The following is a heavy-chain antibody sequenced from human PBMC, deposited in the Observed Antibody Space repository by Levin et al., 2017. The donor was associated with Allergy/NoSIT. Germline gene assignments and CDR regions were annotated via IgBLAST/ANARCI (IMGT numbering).Heavy chain of an antibody. CDR2: ISPFSGDT. CDR1: GNTFSRYG. V-gene: IGHV1-18*01. D-gene: IGHD2-2*01. Sequence: GESLKISCKTSGNTFSRYGINWVRQAPGQGLEWMGWISPFSGDTRYAQKVQDRVTLTTDTSTSTAYMELRSLTSDDTAVYYCARDGRAYCSSSSCYRAVWFDPWGQGTPVTVSS. CDR3: ARDGRAYCSSSSCYRAVWFDP. J-gene: IGHJ5*02.